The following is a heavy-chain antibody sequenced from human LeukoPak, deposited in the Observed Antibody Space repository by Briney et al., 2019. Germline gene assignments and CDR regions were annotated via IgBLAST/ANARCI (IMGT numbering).Heavy chain of an antibody. D-gene: IGHD3-10*01. V-gene: IGHV4-30-2*01. CDR1: GGPITSGAYA. Sequence: PSETLSLTCAVSGGPITSGAYAWSWIRQPPGKGLKWIGYIYRSGSTSYKPSLKSRLSITIDKSKNQFSLNLRSVTAADTAFYYCARGGGFYGSGTTHFDYWGQGTLATVSS. CDR2: IYRSGST. J-gene: IGHJ4*02. CDR3: ARGGGFYGSGTTHFDY.